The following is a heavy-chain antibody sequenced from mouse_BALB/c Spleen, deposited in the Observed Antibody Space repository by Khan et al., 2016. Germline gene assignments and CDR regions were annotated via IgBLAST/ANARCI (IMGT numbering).Heavy chain of an antibody. CDR1: DYTFTDYS. Sequence: IQLVQSGPELKKPGETVKISCKASDYTFTDYSMHWVKQAPGKGLKWMGWINTETGEPTYADDFKGRFAFSLETSASTAYLQINNLKNEDTATYFCARHYVAYWGQGTLVTVSA. CDR2: INTETGEP. J-gene: IGHJ3*01. D-gene: IGHD1-2*01. V-gene: IGHV9-2-1*01. CDR3: ARHYVAY.